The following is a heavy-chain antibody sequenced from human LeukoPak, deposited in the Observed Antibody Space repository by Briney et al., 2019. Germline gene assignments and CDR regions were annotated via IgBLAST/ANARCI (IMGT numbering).Heavy chain of an antibody. Sequence: GGSLRLSCAASGLTFRSSAMHWVRQAPGKGLQWVALLSYDGSTEYHADSVKGRFTISRDNSKNTLYLQMNSLRAEDTAVYYCARDGRFSSGSSNWFDPWGQGTLVTVSS. D-gene: IGHD6-19*01. CDR1: GLTFRSSA. CDR2: LSYDGSTE. V-gene: IGHV3-30*14. CDR3: ARDGRFSSGSSNWFDP. J-gene: IGHJ5*02.